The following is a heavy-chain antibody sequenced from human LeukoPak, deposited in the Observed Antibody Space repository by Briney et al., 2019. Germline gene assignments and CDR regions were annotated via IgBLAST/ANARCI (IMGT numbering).Heavy chain of an antibody. J-gene: IGHJ4*02. CDR1: GFTVSSNY. V-gene: IGHV3-53*01. D-gene: IGHD6-19*01. CDR2: IYSGGST. Sequence: GGSLRLSCAASGFTVSSNYMSWVRQAPGKGLEWVSVIYSGGSTYYADSVKGRFTISRDNSKNTLYLQMNSLRAEDTAVYYCARKEFWSSGWSNWGQGTLVTVSS. CDR3: ARKEFWSSGWSN.